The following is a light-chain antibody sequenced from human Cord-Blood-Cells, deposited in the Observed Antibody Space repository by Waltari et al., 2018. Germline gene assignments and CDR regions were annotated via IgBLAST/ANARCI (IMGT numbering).Light chain of an antibody. CDR3: QSYDSSLSGYV. CDR2: GNS. V-gene: IGLV1-40*01. J-gene: IGLJ1*01. Sequence: QSVLTQPPLVSGAPGQRVTISCTGSSSNIGAGSAVHWYQQLPGTAPKLLIYGNSNRPSGVPDRFSGSKSGTSASLAITGLQAEDEADYYCQSYDSSLSGYVFGTGTKVTVL. CDR1: SSNIGAGSA.